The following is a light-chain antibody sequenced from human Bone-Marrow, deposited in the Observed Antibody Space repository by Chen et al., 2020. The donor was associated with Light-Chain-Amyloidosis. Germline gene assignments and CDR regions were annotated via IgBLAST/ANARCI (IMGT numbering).Light chain of an antibody. CDR1: SGSIATNF. CDR2: EDD. CDR3: QSYQGSSQGV. Sequence: NFMWPQPHSVSESPGNRLITSGTPGSGSIATNFVTWYKQRPGSPPTTVIYEDDQRPSGVPDRFSGSIDRSSNSASLTISGLKTEDEADYYCQSYQGSSQGVFGGGTKLTVL. J-gene: IGLJ3*02. V-gene: IGLV6-57*01.